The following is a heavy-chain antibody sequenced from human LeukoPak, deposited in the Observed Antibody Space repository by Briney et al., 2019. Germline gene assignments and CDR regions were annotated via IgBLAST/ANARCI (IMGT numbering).Heavy chain of an antibody. CDR1: GFTFSSYE. J-gene: IGHJ5*02. D-gene: IGHD4-23*01. Sequence: PGGSLRLSCAASGFTFSSYEMNWVRQAPGKGLEWVSYISSSGSTIYYADSVKGRFTISRDNAKNSLYLQMNSLRAEDTAVYYCARSNYGGMQGDWCDPWGQRTLVTVSS. CDR2: ISSSGSTI. CDR3: ARSNYGGMQGDWCDP. V-gene: IGHV3-48*03.